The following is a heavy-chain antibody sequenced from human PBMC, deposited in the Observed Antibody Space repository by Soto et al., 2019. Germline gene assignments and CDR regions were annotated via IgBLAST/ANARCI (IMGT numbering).Heavy chain of an antibody. CDR3: AKGTTVTPWRYLDL. Sequence: QEQLVESGGGVVQPGKSLRLSCTASRFAFSSYAMHWVRQAPGKGLEWVAVISYDGGYENYADSVKGRFTVSRDNSKNTLWLQMNSLMAEDTALYYCAKGTTVTPWRYLDLWGQGTLGTVSS. D-gene: IGHD4-17*01. J-gene: IGHJ2*01. CDR2: ISYDGGYE. CDR1: RFAFSSYA. V-gene: IGHV3-30*18.